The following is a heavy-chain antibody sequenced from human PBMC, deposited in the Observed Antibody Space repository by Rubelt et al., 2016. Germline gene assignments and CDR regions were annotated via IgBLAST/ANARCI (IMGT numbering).Heavy chain of an antibody. Sequence: SISSSICYIYYADSVKGRFTISRDNAKNSLYLQMNSLRAEDTAVYYCARDSGDYGDHFDYWGQGTLVTVSS. V-gene: IGHV3-21*01. D-gene: IGHD4-17*01. CDR3: ARDSGDYGDHFDY. J-gene: IGHJ4*02. CDR2: ISSSICYI.